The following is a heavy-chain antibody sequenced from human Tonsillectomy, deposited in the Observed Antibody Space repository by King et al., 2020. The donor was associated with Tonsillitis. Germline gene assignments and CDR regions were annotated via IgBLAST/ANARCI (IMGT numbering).Heavy chain of an antibody. J-gene: IGHJ6*02. Sequence: VQLVESGGGLVQPGGSLRLSCAASGFTFSSYSMNWVRQAPGKGLEWVSYISSSSSTINYADSVKGRFTISRDNAKNSLFLQINSLRDEDTAVYYCVSSVGLYGSGTYCYDYYAMDVWGQGTTVTVSS. CDR1: GFTFSSYS. D-gene: IGHD3-10*01. V-gene: IGHV3-48*02. CDR2: ISSSSSTI. CDR3: VSSVGLYGSGTYCYDYYAMDV.